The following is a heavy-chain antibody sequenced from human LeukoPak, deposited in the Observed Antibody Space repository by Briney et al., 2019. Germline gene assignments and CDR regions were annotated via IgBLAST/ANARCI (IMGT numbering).Heavy chain of an antibody. V-gene: IGHV3-21*01. CDR1: GFTFNSYS. D-gene: IGHD1-26*01. CDR2: ISSDGDYI. Sequence: PGRSLRLSCAASGFTFNSYSLSWVRQAPGKGLEWVSSISSDGDYIYYADSLKGRFTISRDNAKNSLYLQMNNLRAEDTAVYYCARGPATRVYYFDYWGQGTLVTVSS. J-gene: IGHJ4*02. CDR3: ARGPATRVYYFDY.